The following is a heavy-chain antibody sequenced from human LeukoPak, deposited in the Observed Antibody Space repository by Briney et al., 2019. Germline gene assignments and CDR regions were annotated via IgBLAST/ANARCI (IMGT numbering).Heavy chain of an antibody. CDR1: GFTFGSYA. Sequence: PGKSLRLSCAASGFTFGSYAMTWVRQAPGKGLEWVSTITGGGENTYYADSVRGRFTISRDNSKTTLHLQMNGLRAEDTAVYYCAKVLTGSQDYWGQGTLVTSSS. V-gene: IGHV3-23*01. CDR2: ITGGGENT. J-gene: IGHJ4*02. CDR3: AKVLTGSQDY. D-gene: IGHD1-14*01.